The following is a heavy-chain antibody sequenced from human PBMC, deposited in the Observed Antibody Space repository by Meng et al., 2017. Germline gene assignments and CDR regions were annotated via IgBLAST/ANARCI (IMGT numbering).Heavy chain of an antibody. CDR2: IWYDGSNK. V-gene: IGHV3-33*01. CDR1: GFTFSSYG. CDR3: ARGVTTVTTALGNWFDP. D-gene: IGHD4-17*01. J-gene: IGHJ5*02. Sequence: GGSLRLSCAASGFTFSSYGMHWVRQAPGKGLGWVAVIWYDGSNKYYAASVKGRFTISRDNSKNTLYLQMNSLRAEDTAVYYCARGVTTVTTALGNWFDPWGQGTLVTVSS.